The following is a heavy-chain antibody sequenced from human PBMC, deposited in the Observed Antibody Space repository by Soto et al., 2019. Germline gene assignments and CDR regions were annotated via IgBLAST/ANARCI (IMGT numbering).Heavy chain of an antibody. CDR1: GFTFSSYS. CDR3: ARVQGIRFGWLSPSPYYGMDV. D-gene: IGHD3-16*02. CDR2: ISSSSRTI. J-gene: IGHJ6*02. V-gene: IGHV3-48*02. Sequence: GALRLSCAASGFTFSSYSMNWVRQAPGKGLEWVSYISSSSRTIYYADSVKGRFTTSRDNAKSSLYLQMNSLRDEDTAVYYFARVQGIRFGWLSPSPYYGMDVWGQGTTVTVSS.